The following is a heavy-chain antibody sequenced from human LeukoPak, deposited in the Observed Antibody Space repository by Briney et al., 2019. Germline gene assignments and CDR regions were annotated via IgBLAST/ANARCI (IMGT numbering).Heavy chain of an antibody. CDR1: GGSISSYY. CDR3: ARGRIQYDSTGYYY. Sequence: SETLSLTCTVSGGSISSYYWSWIRQPPGKGLEWIGYIYYSGSTNYNPSLKSRVTISVDTSKNQFSLKLSSVTAADTAVYYCARGRIQYDSTGYYYWGQGTLVTVSS. CDR2: IYYSGST. J-gene: IGHJ4*02. V-gene: IGHV4-59*08. D-gene: IGHD3-22*01.